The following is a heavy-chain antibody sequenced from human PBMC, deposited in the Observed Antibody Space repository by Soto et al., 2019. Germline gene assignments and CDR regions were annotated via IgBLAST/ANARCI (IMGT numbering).Heavy chain of an antibody. CDR2: IYWNDDK. J-gene: IGHJ5*02. V-gene: IGHV2-5*01. CDR1: GFSLSTSGVG. Sequence: QITLKESGPTLVKPTQPLTLTCTFSGFSLSTSGVGVGWIRQPPGKALEWLALIYWNDDKRYSPSLKSRLTITKDTSKNQVVLRMTNMDPVDTATYYCAHRLAYYDFWSGYYRFDPWGQGTLVTVTS. D-gene: IGHD3-3*01. CDR3: AHRLAYYDFWSGYYRFDP.